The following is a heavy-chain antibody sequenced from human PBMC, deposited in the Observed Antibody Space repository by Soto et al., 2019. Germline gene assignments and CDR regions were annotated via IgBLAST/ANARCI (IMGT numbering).Heavy chain of an antibody. Sequence: SETLSLTCTVSGGSISSYYWSWIRQPAGKGLEWIGRIYTSGSTNYNPSLKSRVTMSVDTSKNQFSLKLSSVTAADTAVYYCAGDPGDYDFWSGSNWFDPWGQGTLVTVSS. CDR2: IYTSGST. J-gene: IGHJ5*02. D-gene: IGHD3-3*01. CDR1: GGSISSYY. V-gene: IGHV4-4*07. CDR3: AGDPGDYDFWSGSNWFDP.